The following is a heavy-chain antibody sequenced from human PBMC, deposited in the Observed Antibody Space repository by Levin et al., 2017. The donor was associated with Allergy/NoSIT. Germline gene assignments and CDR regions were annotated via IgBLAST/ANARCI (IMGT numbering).Heavy chain of an antibody. J-gene: IGHJ4*02. CDR2: IKQDGSEK. Sequence: GGSLRLSCAASGFTFSSYWMSWVRQAPGKGLEWVANIKQDGSEKYYVDSVKGRFTISRDNAKNSLYLQMNSLRAEDTAVYYCARDSFSDYGDWYFDYWGQGTLVTVSS. CDR1: GFTFSSYW. V-gene: IGHV3-7*01. CDR3: ARDSFSDYGDWYFDY. D-gene: IGHD4-17*01.